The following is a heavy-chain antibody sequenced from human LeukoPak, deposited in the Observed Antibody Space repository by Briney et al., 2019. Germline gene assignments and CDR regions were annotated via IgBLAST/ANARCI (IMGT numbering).Heavy chain of an antibody. V-gene: IGHV3-53*01. J-gene: IGHJ6*03. CDR2: IYSGGST. D-gene: IGHD4-11*01. CDR1: GFTVSSNY. Sequence: GGSLRLSCAASGFTVSSNYMSWVRQAPGKGLEWVSVIYSGGSTYYADSVKGRFTISGDNSKNTLYLQMNSLRAEDTAVYYCARDVTTVTTKSYYYYYMDVWGKGTTVTVSS. CDR3: ARDVTTVTTKSYYYYYMDV.